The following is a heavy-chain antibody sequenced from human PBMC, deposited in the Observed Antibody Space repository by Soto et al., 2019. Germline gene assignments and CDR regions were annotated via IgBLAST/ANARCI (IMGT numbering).Heavy chain of an antibody. Sequence: GGSLRLSCAASGFTFSNAWMNWVRQAPGKGLEWVGRIKSKTDGGTTDYAAPVKGRFTISRDDSKNTLYLQMNSLKTEDTAVYYCTTGPVDYGDYESSFQFDYWGQGTLVTVSS. J-gene: IGHJ4*02. CDR3: TTGPVDYGDYESSFQFDY. D-gene: IGHD4-17*01. CDR1: GFTFSNAW. CDR2: IKSKTDGGTT. V-gene: IGHV3-15*07.